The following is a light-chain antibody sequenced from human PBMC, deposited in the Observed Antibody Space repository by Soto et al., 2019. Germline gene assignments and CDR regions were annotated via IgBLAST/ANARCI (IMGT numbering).Light chain of an antibody. CDR3: SSYTISSPYV. CDR2: DVS. Sequence: QSALTQPASVSGSPGQSITISCTGTSSDVDGYEYVSWYQQHPGKAPKLMIYDVSNRPSGVSNRLSGSKSGNTASLTISGLQAEDEADYYCSSYTISSPYVFGTGTKLTVL. V-gene: IGLV2-14*01. J-gene: IGLJ1*01. CDR1: SSDVDGYEY.